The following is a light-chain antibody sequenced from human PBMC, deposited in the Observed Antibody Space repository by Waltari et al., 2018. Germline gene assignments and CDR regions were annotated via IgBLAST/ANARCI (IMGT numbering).Light chain of an antibody. CDR2: AAS. CDR1: QTISIY. V-gene: IGKV1-39*01. J-gene: IGKJ2*01. Sequence: DIQMTQSPSSLSASVGARVTISCRASQTISIYLNWFQQKPGKAPKLLIYAASSLQSGVPSRFSGSGSGTDFTLTISSLQPEDFATYYCQHSYSTPYTFGQGTKLEIK. CDR3: QHSYSTPYT.